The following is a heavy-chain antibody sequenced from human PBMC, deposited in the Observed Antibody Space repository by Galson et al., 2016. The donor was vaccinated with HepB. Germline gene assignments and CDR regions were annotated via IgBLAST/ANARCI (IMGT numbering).Heavy chain of an antibody. V-gene: IGHV3-30*18. Sequence: SLRLSCAASGFTFSSYGMHWVRQAPGKGLEWVAVISHDGSNKYHADSVKGRFTISRDKSKNTLYLQMNSLRAEDTAVYYCAKEQYTSRWYAEYYFDYWGQGTLDALSS. CDR2: ISHDGSNK. D-gene: IGHD6-13*01. CDR1: GFTFSSYG. CDR3: AKEQYTSRWYAEYYFDY. J-gene: IGHJ4*02.